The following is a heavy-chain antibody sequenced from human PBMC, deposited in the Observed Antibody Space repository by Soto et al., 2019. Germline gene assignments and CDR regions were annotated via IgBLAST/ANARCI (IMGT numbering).Heavy chain of an antibody. CDR2: IIPIFGTA. Sequence: QVQLVQSGAEVKKPGSSVKVSCKASGGTFSSYAISWVRQAPGQGLEWMGGIIPIFGTANYAQKFQGRVTITADESTSTAYMELSSLRSEDTAVYYCARVKEQWLVADPVGYYYYGMDVWGQGTTVTVSS. CDR3: ARVKEQWLVADPVGYYYYGMDV. D-gene: IGHD6-19*01. V-gene: IGHV1-69*01. J-gene: IGHJ6*02. CDR1: GGTFSSYA.